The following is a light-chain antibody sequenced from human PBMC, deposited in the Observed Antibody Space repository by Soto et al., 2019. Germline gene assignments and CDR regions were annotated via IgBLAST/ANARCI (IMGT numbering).Light chain of an antibody. CDR3: SSYTSSSTLLYV. CDR1: SSDVGGYNH. CDR2: ELS. V-gene: IGLV2-14*01. J-gene: IGLJ1*01. Sequence: QSALTQPASVSGSPGQSITISCTGTSSDVGGYNHVSWYQQYPGKAPKVIIYELSNRPSGISNRFSGSKSGNTASLTIPGLQAEDEADYYCSSYTSSSTLLYVFGTGTKVTVL.